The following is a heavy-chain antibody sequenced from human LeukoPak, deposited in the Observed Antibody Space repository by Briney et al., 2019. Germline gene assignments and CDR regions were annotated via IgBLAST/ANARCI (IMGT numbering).Heavy chain of an antibody. D-gene: IGHD5-18*01. Sequence: PGGSLRLSCAASGFTFSDYYMTWIRQAPGKGLEWVSYITSSATTYYADSVKGRFTISRDNAKTSLYLQMNSLRAEDTAVYYCARFPSYGQSDDYWGQGTLVTVSS. CDR1: GFTFSDYY. J-gene: IGHJ4*02. CDR2: ITSSATT. CDR3: ARFPSYGQSDDY. V-gene: IGHV3-11*01.